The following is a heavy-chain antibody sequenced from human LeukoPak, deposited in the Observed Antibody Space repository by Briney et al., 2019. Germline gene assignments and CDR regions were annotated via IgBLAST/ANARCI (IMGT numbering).Heavy chain of an antibody. J-gene: IGHJ4*02. CDR2: IQNDGSKK. V-gene: IGHV3-33*01. CDR1: GFTLRTYG. Sequence: PGRSLTLSCVASGFTLRTYGMHWVRQAPGKGLDRVAGIQNDGSKKYYADSVKGRFTISREDSKNTLYLQMNSLRADDTALYYCARDLSYWGLDFDYWGQGTLVTVSS. CDR3: ARDLSYWGLDFDY. D-gene: IGHD7-27*01.